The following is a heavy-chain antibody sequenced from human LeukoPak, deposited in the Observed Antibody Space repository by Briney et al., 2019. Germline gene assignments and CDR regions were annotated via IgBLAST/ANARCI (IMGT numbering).Heavy chain of an antibody. V-gene: IGHV3-11*01. CDR2: ISSSGSTI. Sequence: GGSLRLSCAASGFTFSDYYMSWIRQAPGKGLEWGSYISSSGSTIYYADSVRGRFTISRDNATNSLSLKMNSLRAEDTAVYYCASPIGLYYYYYYYMDVWGKGTTVTVSS. CDR3: ASPIGLYYYYYYYMDV. CDR1: GFTFSDYY. D-gene: IGHD2-2*02. J-gene: IGHJ6*03.